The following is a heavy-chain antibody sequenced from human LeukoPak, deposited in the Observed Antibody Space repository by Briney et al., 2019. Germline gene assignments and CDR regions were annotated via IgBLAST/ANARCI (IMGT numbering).Heavy chain of an antibody. CDR3: ARGPRHSSGWYRYYYYGMDV. CDR2: INHIGST. V-gene: IGHV4-34*01. J-gene: IGHJ6*02. D-gene: IGHD6-19*01. Sequence: SETLSLTCAVYGGSLSGYYWSWIRQPPGKGLESIGEINHIGSTNYNPSLKRRVTISVDTSKNQFSLKLSSVTAADTAVYYCARGPRHSSGWYRYYYYGMDVWGQGTTVTVSS. CDR1: GGSLSGYY.